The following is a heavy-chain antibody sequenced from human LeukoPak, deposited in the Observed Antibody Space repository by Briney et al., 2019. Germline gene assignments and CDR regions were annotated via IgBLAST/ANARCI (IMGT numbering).Heavy chain of an antibody. J-gene: IGHJ5*02. V-gene: IGHV7-4-1*02. CDR1: RYTFTTYA. CDR3: ARESGPGIAVALP. Sequence: ASVKVSCKASRYTFTTYAMNWVRQAPGQGLEWMGWINTDTGNPTYAQGFTGRFVFSLDTSVSTAYLQISSLKAEDTAVYYCARESGPGIAVALPWGQGTLVTVSS. D-gene: IGHD6-19*01. CDR2: INTDTGNP.